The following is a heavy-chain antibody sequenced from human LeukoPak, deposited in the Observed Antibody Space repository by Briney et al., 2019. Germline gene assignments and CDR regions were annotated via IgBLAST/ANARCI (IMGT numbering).Heavy chain of an antibody. CDR2: MNPNSGNT. J-gene: IGHJ4*02. Sequence: ASVKVSYKASGYTFTSYDINWVRQATGQGLEWMGWMNPNSGNTGYAQKFQGRVTMTRNTSISTAYMELSSLRSEDTAVYYCARAESLAYYDFWSGYYPFDYWGQGTLVTVSS. V-gene: IGHV1-8*01. CDR3: ARAESLAYYDFWSGYYPFDY. CDR1: GYTFTSYD. D-gene: IGHD3-3*01.